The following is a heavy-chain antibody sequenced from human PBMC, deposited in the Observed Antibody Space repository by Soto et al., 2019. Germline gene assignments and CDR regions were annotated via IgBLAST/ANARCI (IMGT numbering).Heavy chain of an antibody. CDR3: ASPSLPGDYPPFFDY. CDR2: FIPEFGEA. J-gene: IGHJ4*02. CDR1: GGTFSSYA. Sequence: ASVKVSCKASGGTFSSYAISWVRQAPGQGLEWMGGFIPEFGEANYAQKFQGRVTMTADTSTDTAYMELSSLRSEDTAVYYCASPSLPGDYPPFFDYRCQGTLVPVSA. V-gene: IGHV1-69*06. D-gene: IGHD4-17*01.